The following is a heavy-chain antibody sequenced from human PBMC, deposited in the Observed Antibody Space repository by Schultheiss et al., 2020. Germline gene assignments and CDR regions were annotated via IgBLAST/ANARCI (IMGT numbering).Heavy chain of an antibody. CDR1: GYSFTTYA. Sequence: ASVKVSCKTSGYSFTTYAMNWVRQAPVQGLEWMGWINTNTGNPMYAQGFTGRFVFSLDTSVSTAYLQISSLKAEDTAVYYCARSVGHDAFDIWGQGTMVTVSS. CDR3: ARSVGHDAFDI. CDR2: INTNTGNP. V-gene: IGHV7-4-1*02. J-gene: IGHJ3*02. D-gene: IGHD4-23*01.